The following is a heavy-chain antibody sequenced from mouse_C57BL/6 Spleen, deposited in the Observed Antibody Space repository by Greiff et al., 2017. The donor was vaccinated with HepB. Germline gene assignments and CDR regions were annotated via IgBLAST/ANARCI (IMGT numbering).Heavy chain of an antibody. J-gene: IGHJ4*01. Sequence: VQLQQSGAELVRPGASVKLSCKASGYTFTDYYINWVKQRPGQGLEWIARIYPGSGNTYYNEKFKGKATLTAEKSSSTAYMQLSSLTSEDSAVYFCARLYYGSSYAMDYWGQGTSVTVSS. CDR2: IYPGSGNT. V-gene: IGHV1-76*01. CDR3: ARLYYGSSYAMDY. D-gene: IGHD1-1*01. CDR1: GYTFTDYY.